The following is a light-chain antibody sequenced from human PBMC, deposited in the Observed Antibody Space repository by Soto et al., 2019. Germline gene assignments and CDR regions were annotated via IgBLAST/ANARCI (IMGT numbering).Light chain of an antibody. CDR3: MQCIQLPRT. J-gene: IGKJ1*01. CDR1: QSLLHSDGKTY. V-gene: IGKV2D-29*01. CDR2: EVS. Sequence: DIVMTQTPLSLSVTPGQPASISCKSSQSLLHSDGKTYLYWYLQRSGQPPQLLIHEVSNRFSGVPDRFSGSGSGTDFTLVISRVEAEDVGIYYCMQCIQLPRTFGQGTKVEIK.